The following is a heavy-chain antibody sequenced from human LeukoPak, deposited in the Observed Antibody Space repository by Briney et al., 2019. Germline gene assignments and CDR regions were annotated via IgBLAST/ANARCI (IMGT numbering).Heavy chain of an antibody. CDR3: ARSRITMVRGSPNWFDP. V-gene: IGHV3-7*01. CDR2: IKQDGSEK. Sequence: GGPLRLSCAASGFTFSSYWMSWVRQAPGKGLEWVANIKQDGSEKYYVDSVKGRFTISRDNAKNSLYLQMNSLRAEDTAVYYCARSRITMVRGSPNWFDPWGQGTLVTVSS. D-gene: IGHD3-10*01. J-gene: IGHJ5*02. CDR1: GFTFSSYW.